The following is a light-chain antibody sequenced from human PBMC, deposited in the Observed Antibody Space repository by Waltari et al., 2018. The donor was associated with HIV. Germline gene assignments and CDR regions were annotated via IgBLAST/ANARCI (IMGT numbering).Light chain of an antibody. CDR1: SSNTGSHY. CDR2: RNN. CDR3: AAWDDSLSGYG. J-gene: IGLJ1*01. V-gene: IGLV1-47*01. Sequence: HSVLTQPPSASGTPGQRVTIPCSGSSSNTGSHYGYWYQPLPGTAPKLLIYRNNQRPSGVPDLFSGYKSGTSGSLSISGLRSEDEADYYCAAWDDSLSGYGCGTGTKVTVL.